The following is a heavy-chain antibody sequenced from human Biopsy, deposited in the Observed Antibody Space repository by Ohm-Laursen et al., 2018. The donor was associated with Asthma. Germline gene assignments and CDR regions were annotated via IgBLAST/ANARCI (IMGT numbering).Heavy chain of an antibody. Sequence: SDTLSLTCTVSGGSISSDYWGWIRQPPGKGMEWIGSMYHSGSPYYHPTLKSRATISVDTSKNQLSLKMSSVTAADTAVYFCVRHQYSSSWSTFDYWGQGALVTVSS. CDR3: VRHQYSSSWSTFDY. J-gene: IGHJ4*02. D-gene: IGHD3-22*01. CDR1: GGSISSDY. V-gene: IGHV4-39*01. CDR2: MYHSGSP.